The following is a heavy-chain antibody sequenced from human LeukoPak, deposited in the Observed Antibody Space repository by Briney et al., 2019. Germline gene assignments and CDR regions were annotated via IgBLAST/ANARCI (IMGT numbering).Heavy chain of an antibody. CDR1: GGSISSYY. J-gene: IGHJ4*02. CDR3: ARDYYDSSGYSYFDY. D-gene: IGHD3-22*01. Sequence: TSETLSLTCTVSGGSISSYYWSWIRQPPGKGLEWLGDIYYGGRTNYNPSLKSRFTISVDTSKPQFSLKLSSVTAADTAVYYCARDYYDSSGYSYFDYWGQGTLVTVSS. CDR2: IYYGGRT. V-gene: IGHV4-59*01.